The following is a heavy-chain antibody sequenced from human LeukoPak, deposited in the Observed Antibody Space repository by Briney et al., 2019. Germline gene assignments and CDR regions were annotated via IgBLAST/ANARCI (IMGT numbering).Heavy chain of an antibody. CDR1: GGSISSYY. J-gene: IGHJ6*03. V-gene: IGHV4-59*01. CDR3: ARGIIYSSSSNYYYYYYMDV. CDR2: IYYSGST. D-gene: IGHD6-6*01. Sequence: SETLSLTCTVSGGSISSYYWSWIRQPPGKGLEWIGYIYYSGSTNYNPSLKSRVTISVDTSKNQFSLKLSSVTAADTAVYYCARGIIYSSSSNYYYYYYMDVWGKGTTVTVSS.